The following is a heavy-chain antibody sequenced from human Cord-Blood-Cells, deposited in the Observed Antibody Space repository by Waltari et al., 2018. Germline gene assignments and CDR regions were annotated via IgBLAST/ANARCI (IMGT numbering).Heavy chain of an antibody. D-gene: IGHD7-27*01. V-gene: IGHV1-2*04. CDR2: INPNSGGT. J-gene: IGHJ3*02. CDR3: ARVLTGDAFDI. CDR1: GNTFTGSY. Sequence: QVQLVQSGAEVKKPGASVQVSCKASGNTFTGSYMNWVRQAPGQGLEWMGWINPNSGGTNYAQKFQGWVTMTRDTSISTAYMELSRLRSDDTAVYYCARVLTGDAFDIWGQGTMVTVSS.